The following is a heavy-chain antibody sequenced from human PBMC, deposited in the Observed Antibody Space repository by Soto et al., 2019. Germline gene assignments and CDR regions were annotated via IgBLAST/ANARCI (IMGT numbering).Heavy chain of an antibody. CDR1: GGSISSGGYS. CDR3: ARGMTTVTTLDY. J-gene: IGHJ4*02. V-gene: IGHV4-30-2*01. D-gene: IGHD4-4*01. Sequence: SETLSLTCAVSGGSISSGGYSWSWIRQPPGKGLEWIGYIYHSGSTYYNPSLKSRVTISVDRSKNQFSLKLCSVTAADTAVYYCARGMTTVTTLDYWGQGTLVTVSS. CDR2: IYHSGST.